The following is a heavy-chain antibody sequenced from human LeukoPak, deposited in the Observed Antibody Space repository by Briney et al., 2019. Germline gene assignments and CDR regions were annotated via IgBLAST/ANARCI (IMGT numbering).Heavy chain of an antibody. CDR2: INWNGGST. Sequence: GGSLRLSCAASGFTFDDYGMSWVRQAPGKGLEWVSGINWNGGSTGHADSVKGRFTISRDNAKNSLYLQMNSLRAEDTALYYCARGGLLWFGELSGSFDYWGQGTLVTVSS. V-gene: IGHV3-20*04. CDR1: GFTFDDYG. J-gene: IGHJ4*02. CDR3: ARGGLLWFGELSGSFDY. D-gene: IGHD3-10*01.